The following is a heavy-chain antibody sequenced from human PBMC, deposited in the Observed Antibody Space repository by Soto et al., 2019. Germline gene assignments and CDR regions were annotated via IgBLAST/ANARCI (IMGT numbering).Heavy chain of an antibody. J-gene: IGHJ6*02. CDR3: ARDYYDSSGYYDVYYYYGMDV. CDR2: IYSGGST. V-gene: IGHV3-66*01. Sequence: PGGSLRLSCAASGFTVSSNYMSWVRQAPGKGLEWVSVIYSGGSTYYADSVKGRFTISRDNSKNTLYLQMNSLRAEDTAVYYCARDYYDSSGYYDVYYYYGMDVWGQGTTVTVSS. CDR1: GFTVSSNY. D-gene: IGHD3-22*01.